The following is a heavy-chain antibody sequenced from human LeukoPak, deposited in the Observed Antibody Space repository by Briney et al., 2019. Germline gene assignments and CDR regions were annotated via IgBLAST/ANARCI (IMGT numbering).Heavy chain of an antibody. CDR3: ARGREPARPPLGY. J-gene: IGHJ4*02. CDR2: IYYSGST. CDR1: GGSISSGDYY. V-gene: IGHV4-30-4*01. Sequence: PSQTLSLTCTVSGGSISSGDYYWSWIRQPPGKGLEWIGYIYYSGSTYYNPSLKSRVTISVDTSKNQFSLKLSSVTAADTAVYYCARGREPARPPLGYWGRGTLVTVSS. D-gene: IGHD2-2*01.